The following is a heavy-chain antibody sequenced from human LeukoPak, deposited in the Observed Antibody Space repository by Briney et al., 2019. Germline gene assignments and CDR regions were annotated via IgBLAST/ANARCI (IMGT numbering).Heavy chain of an antibody. Sequence: GGSLRLSCAASGFTFSSYAIHWVRQVPGKGLEWVAVISYDGSNKKYADSVKGRFTISRDNSKNTLYLQMNSLRVEDTAVYYCASDSSMLRGPLLIYYFDFWGQGTLGTVSS. J-gene: IGHJ4*02. D-gene: IGHD3-10*01. CDR2: ISYDGSNK. CDR3: ASDSSMLRGPLLIYYFDF. V-gene: IGHV3-30*04. CDR1: GFTFSSYA.